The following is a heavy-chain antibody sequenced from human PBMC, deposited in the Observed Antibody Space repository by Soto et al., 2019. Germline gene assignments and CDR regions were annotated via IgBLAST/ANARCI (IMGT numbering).Heavy chain of an antibody. D-gene: IGHD3-16*02. CDR3: ARGGHDYIWGSYRYLGY. Sequence: NPSETLSLTCAVYGGSFSGYYWSWIRQPPGKGLEWIGEINHSGSTNYNPSRKSRVTISVDTSKNQFSLKLSSVTAADTAVYYCARGGHDYIWGSYRYLGYWGQGTLVTVAS. CDR2: INHSGST. J-gene: IGHJ4*02. V-gene: IGHV4-34*01. CDR1: GGSFSGYY.